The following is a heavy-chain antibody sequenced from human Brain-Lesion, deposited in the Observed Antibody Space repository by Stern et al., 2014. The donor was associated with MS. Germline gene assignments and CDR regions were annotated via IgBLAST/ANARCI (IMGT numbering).Heavy chain of an antibody. V-gene: IGHV3-30*18. CDR2: VSYDGSNK. CDR3: AKDRQYLTYFFDH. CDR1: GFTFGSCA. D-gene: IGHD2/OR15-2a*01. J-gene: IGHJ5*02. Sequence: VQLVESGGGVVQPGRPLGLPCVASGFTFGSCAMHWVRQAPGKGLEWAAGVSYDGSNKYYADSVKGRFTISRDNSQNTLYMQMSSLRPEDTAVYYCAKDRQYLTYFFDHWGQGSLVTVSS.